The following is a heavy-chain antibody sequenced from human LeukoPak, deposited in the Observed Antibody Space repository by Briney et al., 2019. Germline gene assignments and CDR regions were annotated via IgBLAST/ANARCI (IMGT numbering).Heavy chain of an antibody. CDR2: INPNSGGT. CDR1: GGTFSSYA. V-gene: IGHV1-2*02. Sequence: ASVKVSCKASGGTFSSYAISWVRQAPGQGLEWMGWINPNSGGTNYAQKFQGRVTMTRDTSISTAYIELSRLRSDDTAVYYCARDRTHYYGSGSYYMAVYWGQGTLVTVSS. CDR3: ARDRTHYYGSGSYYMAVY. D-gene: IGHD3-10*01. J-gene: IGHJ4*02.